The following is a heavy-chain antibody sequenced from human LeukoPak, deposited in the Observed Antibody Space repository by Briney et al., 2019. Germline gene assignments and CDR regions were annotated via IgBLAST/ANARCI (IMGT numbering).Heavy chain of an antibody. CDR2: SSSHGTNV. CDR1: GFSVNDFY. CDR3: ARVSVGTSTTYPYAY. J-gene: IGHJ4*02. Sequence: GGSLRLSCAASGFSVNDFYMSWIRQSPGKGLEWISDSSSHGTNVYYADSVKGRFTISRDNAKNTLYLQMNSLRAEDTAVYYCARVSVGTSTTYPYAYWGQGTLVTVSS. D-gene: IGHD3-16*01. V-gene: IGHV3-11*04.